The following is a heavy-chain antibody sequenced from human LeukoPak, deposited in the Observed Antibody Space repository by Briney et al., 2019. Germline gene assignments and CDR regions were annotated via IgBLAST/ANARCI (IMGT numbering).Heavy chain of an antibody. D-gene: IGHD1-26*01. CDR3: ARGNIGVGATFTI. V-gene: IGHV3-21*01. Sequence: PGGSLRLSCAASGFTFSSYSMNWVRQAPGKGLEWVSSISSSSSYIYYADSVKGRFTISRDNAKNSLYLQMNSLRAEDTAVYYCARGNIGVGATFTIWGQGTMVTVSS. CDR1: GFTFSSYS. CDR2: ISSSSSYI. J-gene: IGHJ3*02.